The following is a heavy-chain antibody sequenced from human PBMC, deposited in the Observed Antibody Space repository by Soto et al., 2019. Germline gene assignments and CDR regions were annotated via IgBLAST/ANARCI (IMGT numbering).Heavy chain of an antibody. CDR1: GGTFSSYA. V-gene: IGHV1-69*01. CDR2: IIPIFGTA. J-gene: IGHJ6*02. CDR3: AREQLVDYAGYYYYYGMDV. D-gene: IGHD6-6*01. Sequence: QVQLVQSGAEVKKPGSSVKVSCKASGGTFSSYAISWVRQAPGQGLEWMGGIIPIFGTANYAQKSQGRVTIPADEATSTAYMELSSLRSEDTAVYYCAREQLVDYAGYYYYYGMDVWGQGTTVTVSS.